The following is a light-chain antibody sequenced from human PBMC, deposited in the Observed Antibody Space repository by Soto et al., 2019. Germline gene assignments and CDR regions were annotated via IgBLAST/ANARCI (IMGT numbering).Light chain of an antibody. Sequence: VLTQSPARLSLSPGERATLSCRASQYISTKLAWYQQKPGQAPRLLFSGAFNRATDTPDRFSGSGSGTDFTLIISGVEAEDFAMYYCQQYGDSPWTFGQGTKVDI. CDR1: QYISTK. CDR3: QQYGDSPWT. V-gene: IGKV3-20*01. CDR2: GAF. J-gene: IGKJ1*01.